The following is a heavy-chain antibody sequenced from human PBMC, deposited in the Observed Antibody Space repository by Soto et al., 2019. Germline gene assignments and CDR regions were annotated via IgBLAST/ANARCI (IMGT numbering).Heavy chain of an antibody. CDR3: ARDVTFGILTGYYDY. CDR2: ISYDGSNK. J-gene: IGHJ4*02. CDR1: GFTFSSYA. V-gene: IGHV3-30-3*01. D-gene: IGHD3-9*01. Sequence: GGSLRLSCAASGFTFSSYAMHWVRQAPGKGLEWVAVISYDGSNKYYADSVKGRFTISRDNSKNTLYLQMNSLRAEDTAVYYCARDVTFGILTGYYDYWGQGTLVTVSS.